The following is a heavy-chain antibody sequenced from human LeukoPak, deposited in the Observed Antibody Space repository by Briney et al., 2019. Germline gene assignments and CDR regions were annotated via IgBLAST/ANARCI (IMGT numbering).Heavy chain of an antibody. J-gene: IGHJ6*03. CDR3: ARRYDSTLYYYYYIDV. Sequence: SETLSLTCTVSDGSISSYYWIWIRQPPGKGLEWIGYIYYSGSTNYNPSLKSRVTISVDTSKNQFSLKLSSVTAADTAVYYCARRYDSTLYYYYYIDVWGKGTTVTVSS. V-gene: IGHV4-59*08. D-gene: IGHD3-22*01. CDR1: DGSISSYY. CDR2: IYYSGST.